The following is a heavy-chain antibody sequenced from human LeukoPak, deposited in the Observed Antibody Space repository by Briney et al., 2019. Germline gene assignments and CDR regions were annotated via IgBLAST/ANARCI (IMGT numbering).Heavy chain of an antibody. CDR3: ARDRIVVPAGDAFDI. CDR1: GGSISSSSYY. J-gene: IGHJ3*02. D-gene: IGHD2-2*01. CDR2: IYYSGST. V-gene: IGHV4-39*07. Sequence: SETLSLTCTVSGGSISSSSYYWGWIRQPPGKGLEWIGSIYYSGSTYYNPSLKSRVTISVDTSKNQFSLKLSSVTAADTAVYYCARDRIVVPAGDAFDIWGQGTMVTVSS.